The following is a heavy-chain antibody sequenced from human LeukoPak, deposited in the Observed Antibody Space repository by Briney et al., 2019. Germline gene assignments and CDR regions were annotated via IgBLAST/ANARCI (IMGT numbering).Heavy chain of an antibody. Sequence: GGSLRLSCAASGFTFSSYAVSWVRQAPGKGLEWVSAISGSGGSTYYADSVKGRFTISRDNSKNTLYLQMNSLRAEDTAVYYSAKSGSDSSSWYGAFDIWGQGTMVTVSS. D-gene: IGHD6-13*01. V-gene: IGHV3-23*01. CDR3: AKSGSDSSSWYGAFDI. J-gene: IGHJ3*02. CDR2: ISGSGGST. CDR1: GFTFSSYA.